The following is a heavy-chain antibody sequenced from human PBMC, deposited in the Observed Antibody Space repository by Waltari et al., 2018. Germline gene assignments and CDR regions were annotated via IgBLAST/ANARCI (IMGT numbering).Heavy chain of an antibody. V-gene: IGHV5-51*03. Sequence: EVQLVQSGAEVKKPGESLKISCKGSGYSFTSYWLGWVRQMPGKGLEWMGIIYPGDSDTRYSPSFQGQVTISADKSISTAYLQWSSLKASDTAMYYCARPHSGYSSSWDVDYWGQGTLVTVSS. CDR1: GYSFTSYW. CDR2: IYPGDSDT. CDR3: ARPHSGYSSSWDVDY. D-gene: IGHD6-13*01. J-gene: IGHJ4*02.